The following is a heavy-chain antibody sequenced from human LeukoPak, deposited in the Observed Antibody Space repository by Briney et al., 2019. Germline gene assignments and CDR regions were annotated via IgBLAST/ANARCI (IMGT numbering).Heavy chain of an antibody. Sequence: SETLSLTCTVSRGSISSYSYYWGWIRQPPGKGLEWIGTIHYSGSTYYTPSLTSRVTISADTSMNQFSLRLTSVTAADTAVYYCSLGFSSGGPFAYWGQGTLVTVSS. J-gene: IGHJ4*02. D-gene: IGHD6-19*01. CDR3: SLGFSSGGPFAY. CDR2: IHYSGST. CDR1: RGSISSYSYY. V-gene: IGHV4-39*01.